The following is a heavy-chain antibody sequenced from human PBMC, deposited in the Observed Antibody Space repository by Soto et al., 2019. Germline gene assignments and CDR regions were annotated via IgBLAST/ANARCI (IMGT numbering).Heavy chain of an antibody. Sequence: GGSLRLSCAASGFTFSNYAMSWVRQAPGKGLEWVSAISGSGGSTYYADSIKGRFTISRDNSKNTLYLQMNSLRAEDTAVYYCAKDAASYDILIGSAFDIWGQGTMVTVSS. CDR3: AKDAASYDILIGSAFDI. CDR2: ISGSGGST. J-gene: IGHJ3*02. V-gene: IGHV3-23*01. D-gene: IGHD3-9*01. CDR1: GFTFSNYA.